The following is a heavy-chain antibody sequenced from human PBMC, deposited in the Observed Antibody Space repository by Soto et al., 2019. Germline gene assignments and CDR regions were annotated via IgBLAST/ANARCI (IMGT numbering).Heavy chain of an antibody. Sequence: GGSLRLSCAASGFTFSSYAMSWVRQAPGKGLEWVSAISGSGGSTYYADSVKGRFTISRDNSKNTLYLQMNSLRAEDTAVYYCAKVTIFGVVIIPLLAFDIWGQGTMVTVSS. J-gene: IGHJ3*02. D-gene: IGHD3-3*01. CDR1: GFTFSSYA. CDR3: AKVTIFGVVIIPLLAFDI. V-gene: IGHV3-23*01. CDR2: ISGSGGST.